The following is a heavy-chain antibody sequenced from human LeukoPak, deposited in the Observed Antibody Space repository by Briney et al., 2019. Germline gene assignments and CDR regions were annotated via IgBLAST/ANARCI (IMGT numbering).Heavy chain of an antibody. Sequence: GGSLRLSCAASGFTFSSYSMNWVRQAPGKGLEWVSYISSSSTIYYADSVKGRFTISRDNAKNSLYLQMNSLRAEDTAVYYCARVLLDRYCSGGSCSGYWGQGTLVTVSS. V-gene: IGHV3-48*04. D-gene: IGHD2-15*01. J-gene: IGHJ4*02. CDR1: GFTFSSYS. CDR2: ISSSSTI. CDR3: ARVLLDRYCSGGSCSGY.